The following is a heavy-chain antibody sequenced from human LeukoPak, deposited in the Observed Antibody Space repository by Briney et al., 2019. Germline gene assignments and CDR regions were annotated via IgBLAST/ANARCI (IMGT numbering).Heavy chain of an antibody. CDR3: ARGPDYDILADYFDY. V-gene: IGHV3-69-1*01. Sequence: GGSLRLSCAASGFTFSSMNWVRQAPGKGLEWVSSISSSSGLYYADSVKGRFTISRDNSKNTLFLQMNSLRPEDTAVYYCARGPDYDILADYFDYWGQGTLVTVSS. D-gene: IGHD3-9*01. J-gene: IGHJ4*02. CDR2: ISSSSGL. CDR1: GFTFSS.